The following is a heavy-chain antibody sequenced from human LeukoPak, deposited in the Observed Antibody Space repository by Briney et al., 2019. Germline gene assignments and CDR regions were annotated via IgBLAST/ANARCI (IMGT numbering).Heavy chain of an antibody. CDR3: ARGGDYTDFDY. J-gene: IGHJ4*02. D-gene: IGHD5-12*01. Sequence: SQTLSLTCAVSGGSISRGDYSWSWIRQPPGKGLEWIGYIYNSGSTYYNPSLKSRVTISVDRSKNQFSLKLSSVTAADTAVYYCARGGDYTDFDYWGQGTLVTVSS. V-gene: IGHV4-30-2*01. CDR2: IYNSGST. CDR1: GGSISRGDYS.